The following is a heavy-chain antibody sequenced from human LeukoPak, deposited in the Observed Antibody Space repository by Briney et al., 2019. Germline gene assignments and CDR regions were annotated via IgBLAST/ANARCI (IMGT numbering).Heavy chain of an antibody. D-gene: IGHD2-21*01. CDR3: AKAPVTTCSGAYCYPFDY. Sequence: GGSLRLSCAASGFTFSSYGMSWVRQAPGKGLEWVSAISVSGNTYHADSVKGRFTISRDSSKNTLYLQMNRLRAEHAAVYYCAKAPVTTCSGAYCYPFDYWGQGTLVTVSS. CDR1: GFTFSSYG. J-gene: IGHJ4*02. CDR2: ISVSGNT. V-gene: IGHV3-23*01.